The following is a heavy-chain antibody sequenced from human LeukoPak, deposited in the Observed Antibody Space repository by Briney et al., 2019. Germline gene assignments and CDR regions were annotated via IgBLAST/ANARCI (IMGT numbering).Heavy chain of an antibody. J-gene: IGHJ5*02. V-gene: IGHV1-18*01. D-gene: IGHD3-3*01. CDR1: GYTFTSYG. Sequence: ASVKVSCKASGYTFTSYGISWVRQAPGQGLEWMGWISAYNGNTNYAQKLQGRVTMTTDTSTSTAYMELSSLRSEDTAVYYCARGLSITIFGVVNNWFDPWGQGTLVTVSS. CDR3: ARGLSITIFGVVNNWFDP. CDR2: ISAYNGNT.